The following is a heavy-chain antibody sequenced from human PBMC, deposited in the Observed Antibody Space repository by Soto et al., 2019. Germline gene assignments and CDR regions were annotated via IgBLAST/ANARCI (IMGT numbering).Heavy chain of an antibody. V-gene: IGHV4-59*01. CDR2: IYYIGST. CDR3: AAVGSYGKFDF. CDR1: GASISNYF. Sequence: QVQLQESGPGLWKPSEPLPLPSTASGASISNYFSHCIPQTPRKGLAWIGYIYYIGSTNYNPPPKCRVTISVETSKNQFSFNLSSVPAAGTAVYYCAAVGSYGKFDFWSQVTLVTVSS. J-gene: IGHJ4*02. D-gene: IGHD3-16*01.